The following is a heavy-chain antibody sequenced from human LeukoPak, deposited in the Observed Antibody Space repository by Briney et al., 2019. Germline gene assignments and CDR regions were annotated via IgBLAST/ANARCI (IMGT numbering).Heavy chain of an antibody. D-gene: IGHD1-14*01. CDR2: IYHSGST. Sequence: SETLSLTCAVSGGSISSGGYSWSWIRQPPGKGLEWIGYIYHSGSTYYNPSLKSRVTISVDRSKNQFSLKLSSVTAADTAVYYCARGYGAFDIWGQGTMVTVSS. CDR3: ARGYGAFDI. CDR1: GGSISSGGYS. J-gene: IGHJ3*02. V-gene: IGHV4-30-2*01.